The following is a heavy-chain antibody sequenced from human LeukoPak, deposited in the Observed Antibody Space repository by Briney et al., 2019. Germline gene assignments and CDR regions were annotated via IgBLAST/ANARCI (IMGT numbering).Heavy chain of an antibody. Sequence: PGGSLRLSCAASGFTFSSYWMSWVRQAPGKGLEWVANMNQDGSEKYYVDSVKGRFTISRDNAKNSLYLQMNNLRAEDTAEFYCARGGELLRPADYWGQGTLVTVSS. D-gene: IGHD1-26*01. CDR2: MNQDGSEK. J-gene: IGHJ4*02. CDR1: GFTFSSYW. CDR3: ARGGELLRPADY. V-gene: IGHV3-7*01.